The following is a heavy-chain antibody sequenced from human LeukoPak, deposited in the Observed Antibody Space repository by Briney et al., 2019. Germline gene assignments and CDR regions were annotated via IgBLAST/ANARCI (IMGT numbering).Heavy chain of an antibody. CDR3: AREGYYGQSYYYYYMDV. Sequence: SETLSLTCTVSGGSISSYYWIWIRQPPGKGLEWIGYIYYSGSTNYNPSLKSRVTISVDTSKNQFSLKLSSVTAADTAVYYCAREGYYGQSYYYYYMDVWGKGTTVTVSS. CDR2: IYYSGST. CDR1: GGSISSYY. V-gene: IGHV4-59*01. J-gene: IGHJ6*03. D-gene: IGHD3-22*01.